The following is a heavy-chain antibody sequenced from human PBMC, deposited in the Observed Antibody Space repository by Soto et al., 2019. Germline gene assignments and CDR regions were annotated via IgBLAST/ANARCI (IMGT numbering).Heavy chain of an antibody. J-gene: IGHJ5*02. CDR3: AREYYYDSSGYFTMFDP. CDR2: IYYSGST. Sequence: SETLSLTCTVSGGSISSYYWSWIRQPPGKGLEWIGYIYYSGSTNYNPSLKSRVTISVDTSKNQFSLKLSSVTAADTAVYYCAREYYYDSSGYFTMFDPWGQGTLVTVSS. V-gene: IGHV4-59*01. D-gene: IGHD3-22*01. CDR1: GGSISSYY.